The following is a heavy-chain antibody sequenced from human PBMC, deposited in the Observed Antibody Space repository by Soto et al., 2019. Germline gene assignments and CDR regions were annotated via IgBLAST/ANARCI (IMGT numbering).Heavy chain of an antibody. D-gene: IGHD3-10*01. CDR3: ARDLWFRELFPKWFDP. J-gene: IGHJ5*02. CDR2: TYYRSKWYN. CDR1: GDSVSSNSAA. V-gene: IGHV6-1*01. Sequence: QSLSLTCAISGDSVSSNSAAWNWIRQSPSRGLEWLGRTYYRSKWYNDYAVSVKSRITINPDTSKNQFSLQLNSVTPEDTAVYYCARDLWFRELFPKWFDPWGQANLVTVSS.